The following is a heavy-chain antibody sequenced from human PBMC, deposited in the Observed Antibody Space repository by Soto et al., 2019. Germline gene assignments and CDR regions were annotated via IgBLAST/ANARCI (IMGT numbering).Heavy chain of an antibody. CDR2: ISYDGSDK. J-gene: IGHJ3*02. CDR3: AKGVPSPTQHAFDI. CDR1: GFSFSSYD. Sequence: QVHLVEYGGGVVQPRRSLRLSCAASGFSFSSYDMHWVRQAPGKGLEWVAMISYDGSDKYFSDSVKGRLTISRDNSKNTVSLEMNSLRTKDTAAYYCAKGVPSPTQHAFDIWGQGTMVTVSS. V-gene: IGHV3-30*18.